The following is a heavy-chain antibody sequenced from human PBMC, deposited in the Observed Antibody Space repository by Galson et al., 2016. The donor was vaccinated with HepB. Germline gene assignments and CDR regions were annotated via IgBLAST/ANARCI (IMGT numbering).Heavy chain of an antibody. CDR3: ARIARGSSYTLGYFDL. CDR2: IGTLHDS. CDR1: GYTFRSYD. V-gene: IGHV3-13*04. Sequence: SLRLSCAASGYTFRSYDMSWVRQSTGKGLEWVAAIGTLHDSFSPDSVQRRLSTSRKNVKNSSYLQLTSLRAGDTAVYYCARIARGSSYTLGYFDLWRRGTLVTVSS. J-gene: IGHJ2*01. D-gene: IGHD6-13*01.